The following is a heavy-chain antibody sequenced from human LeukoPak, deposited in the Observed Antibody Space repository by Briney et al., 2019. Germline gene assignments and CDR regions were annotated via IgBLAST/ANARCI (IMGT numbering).Heavy chain of an antibody. V-gene: IGHV3-74*03. D-gene: IGHD6-19*01. CDR2: LNNDGSDK. CDR1: GFTFSGYW. J-gene: IGHJ2*01. Sequence: PGGSLRLSCAASGFTFSGYWRRWVRQAPGKGLVWVSRLNNDGSDKKYADSVQDRFTIARDNGEKTVDRQMNSLRAEDTAVYYCARSEAVAWSFDLWGRGTLVTVSS. CDR3: ARSEAVAWSFDL.